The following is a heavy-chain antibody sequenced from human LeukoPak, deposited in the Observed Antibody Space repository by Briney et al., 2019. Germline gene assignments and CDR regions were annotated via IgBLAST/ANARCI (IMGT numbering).Heavy chain of an antibody. CDR3: ARHAAPGRPYFDY. CDR2: VYCSGST. V-gene: IGHV4-59*01. J-gene: IGHJ4*02. CDR1: GGSISSYY. D-gene: IGHD6-13*01. Sequence: PSETLSLTCTVSGGSISSYYWSWIRQSPGKGLEWIGYVYCSGSTNYNPSLKSRITISVDTSKNQFSLKLSSVTAADTAVYYCARHAAPGRPYFDYWGQGTLVTVSS.